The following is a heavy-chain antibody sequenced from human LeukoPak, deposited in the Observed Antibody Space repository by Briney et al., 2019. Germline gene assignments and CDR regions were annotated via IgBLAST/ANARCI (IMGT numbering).Heavy chain of an antibody. CDR1: GFTFSSYA. V-gene: IGHV3-23*01. D-gene: IGHD6-19*01. J-gene: IGHJ4*02. Sequence: GGSLRLSCAASGFTFSSYAMSWVRQAPGQGLEWVSAISGSGGSTYYADYVKGRFTISRDNSKNTLYLQMNSLRAEDTAVYYCAKGDRAVAGHNYFDYWGQGTLVTVSS. CDR3: AKGDRAVAGHNYFDY. CDR2: ISGSGGST.